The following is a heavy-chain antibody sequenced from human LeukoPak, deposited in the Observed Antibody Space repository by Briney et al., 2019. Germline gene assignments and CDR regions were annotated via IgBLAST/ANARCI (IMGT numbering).Heavy chain of an antibody. D-gene: IGHD3-16*01. V-gene: IGHV3-30-3*01. CDR1: GFIFSSYA. CDR3: ARAPRGSNWYFDL. CDR2: ISYDGSNK. Sequence: GGSLRLSCAASGFIFSSYAMHWVRQAPGKGLEWVAVISYDGSNKYSADSVKGRFTISRDNSKNTLYLQMNSLRAEDTAVYYCARAPRGSNWYFDLWGRGTLVTVSS. J-gene: IGHJ2*01.